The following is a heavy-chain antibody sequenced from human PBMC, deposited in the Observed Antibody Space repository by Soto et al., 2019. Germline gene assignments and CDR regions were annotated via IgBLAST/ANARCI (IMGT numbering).Heavy chain of an antibody. Sequence: QVQLQQWGAGLWKPSETMSLTCAVYGGSFSGYYWSWIRQPPGKGLEWIGEINHSGSTNYNPYLTSRVAMSVATAKKHSALKVNCVTAADTAVYYCARGKDSSGYYYYYGMDVWGQGTTVTVSS. D-gene: IGHD3-22*01. CDR2: INHSGST. CDR1: GGSFSGYY. CDR3: ARGKDSSGYYYYYGMDV. V-gene: IGHV4-34*01. J-gene: IGHJ6*02.